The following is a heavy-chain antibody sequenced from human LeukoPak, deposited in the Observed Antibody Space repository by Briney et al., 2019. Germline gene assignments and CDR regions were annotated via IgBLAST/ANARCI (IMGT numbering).Heavy chain of an antibody. D-gene: IGHD5-24*01. J-gene: IGHJ4*02. CDR1: GFVFNDYA. V-gene: IGHV3-43*02. CDR3: AKGRDGYHFDH. CDR2: ISEDGDSA. Sequence: GGSLRLSCVASGFVFNDYAIHWVRHAPGKGLEWVSFISEDGDSAYYADSVKGRFTISRDNSKNSQYLQMNSLRPDDTALYYCAKGRDGYHFDHWGQGTLVTVSS.